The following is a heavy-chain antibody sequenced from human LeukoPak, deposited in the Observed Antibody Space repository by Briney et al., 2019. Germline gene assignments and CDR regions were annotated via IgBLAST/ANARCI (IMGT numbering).Heavy chain of an antibody. Sequence: PGGSLRLSCAASGFTFSTYWMPWVRQAPGKGLVWVSRINSDGSSTSYADSVKGRFTISRDNSKNTLYLQMNSLRAEDTAVYYCATHERSTWYGDLDYWGQGTLVTVSS. D-gene: IGHD6-13*01. V-gene: IGHV3-74*01. CDR3: ATHERSTWYGDLDY. J-gene: IGHJ4*02. CDR2: INSDGSST. CDR1: GFTFSTYW.